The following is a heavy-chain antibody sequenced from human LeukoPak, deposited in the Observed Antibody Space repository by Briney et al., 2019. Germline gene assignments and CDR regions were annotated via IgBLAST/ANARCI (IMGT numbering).Heavy chain of an antibody. Sequence: GSVKVSCKASGYTFTGYYMHWVRQAPGQGLEWMGIINPSGGSTSYAQKFQGRVTMTRDTSTSTVYMELSSLRSEDTAVYYCARAGYIVATTKYFDYWGQGTLVTVSS. V-gene: IGHV1-46*01. CDR3: ARAGYIVATTKYFDY. CDR1: GYTFTGYY. CDR2: INPSGGST. J-gene: IGHJ4*02. D-gene: IGHD5-12*01.